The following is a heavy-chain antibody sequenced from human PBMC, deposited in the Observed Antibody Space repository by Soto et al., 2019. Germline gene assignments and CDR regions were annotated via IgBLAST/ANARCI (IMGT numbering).Heavy chain of an antibody. J-gene: IGHJ5*02. CDR1: GYSFTVYG. D-gene: IGHD3-10*01. CDR2: MSTYTGDT. CDR3: ARDPGGATGFDP. V-gene: IGHV1-18*01. Sequence: QVRLVQSGAEVKRPGASVKVSCKTYGYSFTVYGISWVRQAPGQGLEWMGWMSTYTGDTNYARKFRGRVTMATDISASTASMELRSLTSDDTGVYYCARDPGGATGFDPWGQGTPVIVST.